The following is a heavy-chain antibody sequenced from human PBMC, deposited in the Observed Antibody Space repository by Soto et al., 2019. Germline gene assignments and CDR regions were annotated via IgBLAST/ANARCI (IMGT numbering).Heavy chain of an antibody. CDR2: ISTYNENT. Sequence: ASVKVSCKASGYSFTRYGFSWVRQAPGQGLEWMGWISTYNENTKYTQKFQGRVTMTTDTSTSTAYMELRSLTSDDTAVYYCAREGYCRSGSCVLYSHDYFGMDVWGQGTTVTLS. J-gene: IGHJ6*02. CDR3: AREGYCRSGSCVLYSHDYFGMDV. D-gene: IGHD2-15*01. V-gene: IGHV1-18*01. CDR1: GYSFTRYG.